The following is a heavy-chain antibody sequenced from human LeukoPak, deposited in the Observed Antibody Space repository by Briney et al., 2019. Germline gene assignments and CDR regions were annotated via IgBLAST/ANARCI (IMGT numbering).Heavy chain of an antibody. CDR2: ISGSGGST. V-gene: IGHV3-23*01. Sequence: PGGSLRLSCAASGFTFSSYAMSWVRQAPGKGLEWVSAISGSGGSTYYADSVKGRFTISRDNAKNSLYLQMNSLRAEDTAVYYCARSIAVAGTPFDYWGQGTLVTVSS. D-gene: IGHD6-19*01. J-gene: IGHJ4*02. CDR1: GFTFSSYA. CDR3: ARSIAVAGTPFDY.